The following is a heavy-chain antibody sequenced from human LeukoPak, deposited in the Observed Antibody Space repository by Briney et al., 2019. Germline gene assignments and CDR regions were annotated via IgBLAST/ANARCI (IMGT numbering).Heavy chain of an antibody. CDR1: GFTFSSYS. CDR2: ISSSSSTI. V-gene: IGHV3-48*04. D-gene: IGHD6-19*01. J-gene: IGHJ6*03. Sequence: GGSLRLFCAASGFTFSSYSMNWVRQAPGKGLEWVSYISSSSSTIYYADSVKGRFTISRDNAKNSLYLQMNSLRAEDTAVYYCARDPSGWDYYYYYYMDVWGKGTTVTVSS. CDR3: ARDPSGWDYYYYYYMDV.